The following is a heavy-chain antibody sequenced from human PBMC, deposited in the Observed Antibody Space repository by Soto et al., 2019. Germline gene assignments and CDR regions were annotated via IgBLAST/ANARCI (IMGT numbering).Heavy chain of an antibody. D-gene: IGHD6-13*01. CDR2: ISSNGGST. J-gene: IGHJ4*02. V-gene: IGHV3-64*04. CDR3: ARGLTGAGTVVDY. Sequence: GGSLRLSCSASGFTFSSYAMHWVRQAPGKGLEYVSAISSNGGSTYYADSVKGRFTISRDNSKNTLYLQMNSLRAEDTAVYYCARGLTGAGTVVDYWGQGTLVTVSS. CDR1: GFTFSSYA.